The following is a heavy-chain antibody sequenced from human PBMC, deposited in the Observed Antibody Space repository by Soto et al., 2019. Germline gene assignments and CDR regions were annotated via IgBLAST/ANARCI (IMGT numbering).Heavy chain of an antibody. CDR1: GYTFTSYA. D-gene: IGHD2-2*01. CDR2: INAGNGNT. J-gene: IGHJ3*02. Sequence: ASVKVSCKASGYTFTSYAMHWVRQAPGQGLEWMGWINAGNGNTKYSQKFQGRVTITRDTSASTAYMELSSLRSEDTAVYYCARGFRVRTSSTTGEAFDIWGQGTMVTVSS. CDR3: ARGFRVRTSSTTGEAFDI. V-gene: IGHV1-3*01.